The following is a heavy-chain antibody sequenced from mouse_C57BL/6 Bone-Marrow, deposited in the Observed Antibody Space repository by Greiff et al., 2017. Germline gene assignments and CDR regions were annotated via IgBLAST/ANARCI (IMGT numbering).Heavy chain of an antibody. Sequence: QVQLQQPGAELVKPGASVKMSCKASGYTFTSYWITWVKQRPGQGLEWIGDIYPGSGSTNYNEKFKSKATLTVDTSSSTAYMQLSSLTSEDSAVYYGARRDYYGSSCGDAMDYGDQGNSATVSA. CDR3: ARRDYYGSSCGDAMDY. V-gene: IGHV1-55*01. CDR1: GYTFTSYW. J-gene: IGHJ4*01. D-gene: IGHD1-1*01. CDR2: IYPGSGST.